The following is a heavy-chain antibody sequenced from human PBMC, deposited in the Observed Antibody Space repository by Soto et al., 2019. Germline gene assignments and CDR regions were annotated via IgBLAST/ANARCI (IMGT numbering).Heavy chain of an antibody. J-gene: IGHJ4*02. V-gene: IGHV3-23*01. Sequence: GPPSPSCLLSGLPFGAYAMDWVRQAQGEGLEWLSEISATGGTTNYADSVKGRYTISRDNSNNTLYLQLTNLRAEDTAMFYCAKASSAWYGSKNYYFDSWGQGDLVTVSS. D-gene: IGHD6-19*01. CDR3: AKASSAWYGSKNYYFDS. CDR1: GLPFGAYA. CDR2: ISATGGTT.